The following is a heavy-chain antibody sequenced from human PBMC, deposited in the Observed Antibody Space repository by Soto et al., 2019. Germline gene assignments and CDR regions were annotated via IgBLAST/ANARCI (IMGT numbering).Heavy chain of an antibody. CDR2: ISGNGDNT. CDR1: GFTFSNYV. J-gene: IGHJ6*03. Sequence: GGSLRLSCAAFGFTFSNYVMSWVRQAPGKGLEWVSSISGNGDNTYYADSVKGRFSISRDNAKNSLFLQMNSLRVEDTAVYYCASDWFYMDVWGKGTSVTVSS. CDR3: ASDWFYMDV. D-gene: IGHD3-9*01. V-gene: IGHV3-23*01.